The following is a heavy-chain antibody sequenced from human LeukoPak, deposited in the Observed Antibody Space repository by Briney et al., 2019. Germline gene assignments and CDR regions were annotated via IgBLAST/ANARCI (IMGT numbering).Heavy chain of an antibody. Sequence: GGSLRLSCAASGFTFSSYAMSWVRQAPGKGLEWVSAISGSGGSTYYADSVKGRFTISRDNSKNTLYLQMNSLRAEDTAEYYCAKDNLHYYDSSGYWGQGTLVTVSS. CDR3: AKDNLHYYDSSGY. D-gene: IGHD3-22*01. CDR1: GFTFSSYA. CDR2: ISGSGGST. V-gene: IGHV3-23*01. J-gene: IGHJ4*02.